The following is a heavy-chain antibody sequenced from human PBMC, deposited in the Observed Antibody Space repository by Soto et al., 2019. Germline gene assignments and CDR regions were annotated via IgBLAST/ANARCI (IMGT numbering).Heavy chain of an antibody. D-gene: IGHD5-12*01. CDR2: ISAYNGNT. CDR1: GYTFTSYG. V-gene: IGHV1-18*01. J-gene: IGHJ6*02. Sequence: QVQLVQSGAEVKKPGASVKVSCKASGYTFTSYGISWVRQAPGQGLEWMGWISAYNGNTNYAQKLQGRVTMTTDTXTTXAYMERRSLRSDDTAVYYCARDAPIVATMCGGMDVWGQGTTVTVSS. CDR3: ARDAPIVATMCGGMDV.